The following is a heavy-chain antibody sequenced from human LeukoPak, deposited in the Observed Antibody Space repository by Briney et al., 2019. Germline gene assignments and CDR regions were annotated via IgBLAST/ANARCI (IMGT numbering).Heavy chain of an antibody. J-gene: IGHJ4*02. CDR2: IDPSDSYT. CDR1: GYSITYYW. CDR3: ARRSEVRGYYYYFDY. D-gene: IGHD3-22*01. V-gene: IGHV5-10-1*01. Sequence: NRGEPLQISCDSSGYSITYYWISFRRQPRRKLLGLMGRIDPSDSYTNYSPHVPSHVTSSADKSIGTAYLQWSSLKASDTAMYYCARRSEVRGYYYYFDYWGQGTLVTVSS.